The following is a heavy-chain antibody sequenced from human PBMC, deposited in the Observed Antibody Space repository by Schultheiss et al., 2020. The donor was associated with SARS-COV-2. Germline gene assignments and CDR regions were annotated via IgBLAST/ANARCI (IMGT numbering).Heavy chain of an antibody. CDR2: ISWNSGSI. Sequence: GGSLRLSCAASGFTFDDYAMHWVRQAPGKGLEWVSGISWNSGSIGYADSVKGRFTISRDNAKNSLYLQMNSLRAEDTAVYYCARDLFSRFDPWGQGTLVTVSS. CDR3: ARDLFSRFDP. J-gene: IGHJ5*02. V-gene: IGHV3-9*01. D-gene: IGHD2-2*01. CDR1: GFTFDDYA.